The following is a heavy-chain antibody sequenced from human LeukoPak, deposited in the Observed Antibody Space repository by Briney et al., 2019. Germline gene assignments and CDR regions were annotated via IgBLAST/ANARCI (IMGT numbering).Heavy chain of an antibody. J-gene: IGHJ4*02. CDR2: MNPNSGNT. V-gene: IGHV1-8*01. Sequence: GASVKVSCKASGYTFTSYDINWVRQATGQGLEWMGWMNPNSGNTGYAQKFQGRVTMTRNTSISTAYMELSSLRSEDTAVYYCARGPLPLYSSSWLHFDYWGQGTLVTVSS. D-gene: IGHD6-13*01. CDR3: ARGPLPLYSSSWLHFDY. CDR1: GYTFTSYD.